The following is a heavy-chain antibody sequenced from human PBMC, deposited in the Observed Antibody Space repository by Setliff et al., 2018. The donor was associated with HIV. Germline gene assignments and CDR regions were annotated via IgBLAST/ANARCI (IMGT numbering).Heavy chain of an antibody. CDR1: GFTISDYC. D-gene: IGHD3-9*01. CDR3: ARVQCPQSDSLSHYYSPDLHYYYMDV. V-gene: IGHV3-11*05. J-gene: IGHJ6*03. CDR2: INNNNIHT. Sequence: KPGGSLRLSCAASGFTISDYCLTWIRQAPGKGLEWVSYINNNNIHTAYGDSVKGRFIISRDIAKKSLFLLMTNLRPEDTAIYHCARVQCPQSDSLSHYYSPDLHYYYMDVWGKGTTVTVSS.